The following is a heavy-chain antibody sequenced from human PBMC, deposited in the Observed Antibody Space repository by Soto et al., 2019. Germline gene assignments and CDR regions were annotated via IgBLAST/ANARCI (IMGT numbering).Heavy chain of an antibody. CDR1: GGSISSYY. V-gene: IGHV4-59*01. D-gene: IGHD2-8*01. CDR2: IYYSGST. CDR3: AGRTYCTNGVCSDY. Sequence: SETLSLTCTVSGGSISSYYWSWIRQPPGKGLEWIGYIYYSGSTNYNPSLKSRVTISVDTSKNQFSLKLSSVTAADTAVYYCAGRTYCTNGVCSDYWGQGTLVTVSS. J-gene: IGHJ4*02.